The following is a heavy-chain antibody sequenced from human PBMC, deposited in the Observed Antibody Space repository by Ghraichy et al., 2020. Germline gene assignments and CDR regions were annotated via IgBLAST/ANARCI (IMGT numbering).Heavy chain of an antibody. CDR3: ARYQAYCSGGTCFPSDY. J-gene: IGHJ4*02. D-gene: IGHD2-21*01. CDR2: IITYNGNT. V-gene: IGHV1-18*01. CDR1: GYIFTSYG. Sequence: ASVKVSCKASGYIFTSYGISCGRQAPGQGLEWMGWIITYNGNTNYAQKFHGRVTMTTDTFTSTAYMEQRSLRSDDTAVYYCARYQAYCSGGTCFPSDYWGQGTPVTVYS.